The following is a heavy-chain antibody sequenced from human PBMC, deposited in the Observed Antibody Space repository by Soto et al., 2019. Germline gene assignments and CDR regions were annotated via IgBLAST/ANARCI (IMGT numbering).Heavy chain of an antibody. CDR1: GFSLSTDGVG. Sequence: QITLKESGPTLVRPTQPLTLTCSFSGFSLSTDGVGVGWIRQPPGGALEWLALIYANGDEHYNPSLQSRLTITKDTSKNQVILTMANMDPVDTATYYCARDSAARPVFFDFWGQGILVTVSS. J-gene: IGHJ4*02. CDR3: ARDSAARPVFFDF. D-gene: IGHD6-6*01. CDR2: IYANGDE. V-gene: IGHV2-5*01.